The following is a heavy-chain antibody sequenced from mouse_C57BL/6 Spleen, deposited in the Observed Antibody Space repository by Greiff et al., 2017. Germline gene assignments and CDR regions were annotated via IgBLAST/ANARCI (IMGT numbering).Heavy chain of an antibody. Sequence: QVQLQQSGPELVKPGASVKISCKASGYAFSSSWMNWVKQRPGKGLEWIGRIYPGDGDTNYNGKFKGKATLTADKSSSTAYMQLSSLTSEDAAVYFCAREGTGTKSDYWGQGTTLTVSS. V-gene: IGHV1-82*01. CDR2: IYPGDGDT. J-gene: IGHJ2*01. D-gene: IGHD4-1*01. CDR3: AREGTGTKSDY. CDR1: GYAFSSSW.